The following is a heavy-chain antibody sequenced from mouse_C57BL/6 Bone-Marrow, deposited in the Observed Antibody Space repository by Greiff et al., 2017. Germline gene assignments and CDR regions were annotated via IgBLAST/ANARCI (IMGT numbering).Heavy chain of an antibody. CDR3: ARPSTDWYFDV. J-gene: IGHJ1*03. CDR2: ISGGGGNT. CDR1: GFTFSSYT. D-gene: IGHD5-1*01. V-gene: IGHV5-9*01. Sequence: EVKLVESGGGLVKPGGSLKLSCAASGFTFSSYTMSWVRQTPEKRLEWVATISGGGGNTYYPDSVKGRFTISRDNAKNTQYLQMSSLRSEDTALYYCARPSTDWYFDVWGTGTTVTVSS.